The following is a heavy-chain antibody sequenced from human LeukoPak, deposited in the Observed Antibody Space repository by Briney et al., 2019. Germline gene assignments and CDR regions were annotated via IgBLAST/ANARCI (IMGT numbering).Heavy chain of an antibody. V-gene: IGHV3-23*01. CDR1: GFTFSSYA. J-gene: IGHJ4*02. CDR2: ISGSGGST. Sequence: RGSLRLSCAASGFTFSSYAMSWVRQAPGKGLEWVSAISGSGGSTYYADSVKGRFTISRDNSKNTPYLQMNSLRAEDTAVYYCAKVLGYCSSTSCYGGFDYWGQGTLVTVSS. CDR3: AKVLGYCSSTSCYGGFDY. D-gene: IGHD2-2*01.